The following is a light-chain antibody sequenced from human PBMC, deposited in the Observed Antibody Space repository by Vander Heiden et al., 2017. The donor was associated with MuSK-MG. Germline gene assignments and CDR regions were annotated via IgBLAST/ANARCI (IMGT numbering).Light chain of an antibody. CDR2: WAS. V-gene: IGKV4-1*01. J-gene: IGKJ2*01. CDR1: QTILDRSNNKNS. Sequence: DLVMTQSPASLAVSLGERATLNCTSSQTILDRSNNKNSLAWFRQEPGQPPRLLIYWASTRGAGVPDRISGSGSGTGFTLTIDSLQGEDVAVYYCQQEDSMPYTFGRGTKLEIK. CDR3: QQEDSMPYT.